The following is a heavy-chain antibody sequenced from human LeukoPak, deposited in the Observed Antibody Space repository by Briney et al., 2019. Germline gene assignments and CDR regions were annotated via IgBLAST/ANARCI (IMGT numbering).Heavy chain of an antibody. Sequence: PGGSLRLSCAASGFTFSSYSMYWVRQAPGKGLEWVAVISYDGSNKYYADSVKGRFTISRDNSKNTLYLQMNSLRAEDTAVYYCARPVGVVVIFDAFDIWGQGTMVTVSS. V-gene: IGHV3-30*04. CDR1: GFTFSSYS. D-gene: IGHD2-15*01. CDR2: ISYDGSNK. CDR3: ARPVGVVVIFDAFDI. J-gene: IGHJ3*02.